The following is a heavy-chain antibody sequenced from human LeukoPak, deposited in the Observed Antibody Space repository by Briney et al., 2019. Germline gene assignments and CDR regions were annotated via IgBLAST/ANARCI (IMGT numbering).Heavy chain of an antibody. V-gene: IGHV5-10-1*01. CDR3: ARVSPYCSSTSCYLNDY. D-gene: IGHD2-2*01. CDR2: IDPSDSYT. Sequence: GESLKISCKGSGYSFTSYWISWVRQMPGKGLEWMGRIDPSDSYTNYSPSFQGHVTISADKSISTAYLQWSSPKASDTAMYYCARVSPYCSSTSCYLNDYWGQGTLVTVSS. CDR1: GYSFTSYW. J-gene: IGHJ4*02.